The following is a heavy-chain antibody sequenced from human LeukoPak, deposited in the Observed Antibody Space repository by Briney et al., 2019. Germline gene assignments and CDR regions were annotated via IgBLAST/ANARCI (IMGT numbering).Heavy chain of an antibody. Sequence: GGSLRLSCAASGFTVSSNYMSWVRQAPGKGLEWVSVIYSGGSTYYADSVRGRFTISRDNSKNTLYLQMNSLRAEDTAVYYCARGRSKDYYYMDVWGKGTTVTVSS. CDR1: GFTVSSNY. V-gene: IGHV3-53*01. CDR2: IYSGGST. J-gene: IGHJ6*03. CDR3: ARGRSKDYYYMDV.